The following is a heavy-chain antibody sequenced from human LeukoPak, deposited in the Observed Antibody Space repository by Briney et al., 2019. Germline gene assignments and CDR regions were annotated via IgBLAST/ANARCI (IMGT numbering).Heavy chain of an antibody. V-gene: IGHV3-7*04. CDR3: ARVGYIDEGIDY. Sequence: GGSLGLSCVASGFPFSSYWMTWVRQAPGKGLEWVANIKQDGSKKSYVDSVKGRFTISRDNAKNSLYLQMNSLRAEDTAIYYCARVGYIDEGIDYWGQGTLVTVSS. CDR2: IKQDGSKK. J-gene: IGHJ4*02. D-gene: IGHD5-24*01. CDR1: GFPFSSYW.